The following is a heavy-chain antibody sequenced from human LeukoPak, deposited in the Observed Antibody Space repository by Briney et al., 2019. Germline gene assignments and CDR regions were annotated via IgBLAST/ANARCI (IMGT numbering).Heavy chain of an antibody. J-gene: IGHJ3*02. D-gene: IGHD1-1*01. CDR1: GASITNSY. Sequence: SETLSLTCTVSGASITNSYGNWIRQPPGKGRGWIGYINYSGSTNYHPSLKSRVTISVDTSKNQFSLKLSSVTAADTAVYFCARDPLSTNDFDIWGQGTMVTVSS. CDR2: INYSGST. CDR3: ARDPLSTNDFDI. V-gene: IGHV4-59*01.